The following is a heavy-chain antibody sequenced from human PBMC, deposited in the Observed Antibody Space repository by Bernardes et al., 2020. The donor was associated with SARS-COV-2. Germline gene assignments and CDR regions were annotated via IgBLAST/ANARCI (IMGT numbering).Heavy chain of an antibody. CDR2: IKQDGSEK. J-gene: IGHJ5*02. Sequence: GGSLRLSCAASGFTFSSYWMSWVRQAPGKGLEWVANIKQDGSEKYYVDSVKGRFTISRDNAKNSLYLQMNSLRAEDTAVYYCARDGSVGATGWFDPWGQGTLVTVSS. CDR3: ARDGSVGATGWFDP. V-gene: IGHV3-7*01. D-gene: IGHD1-26*01. CDR1: GFTFSSYW.